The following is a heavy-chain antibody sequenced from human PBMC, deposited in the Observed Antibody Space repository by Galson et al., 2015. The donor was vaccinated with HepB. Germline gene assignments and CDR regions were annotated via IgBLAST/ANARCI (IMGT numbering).Heavy chain of an antibody. Sequence: CAISGDSVSSNSAAWNWIRQSPSRGLEWLGRTYYRSKWYNDYAVSVKSRITINPDTSKNQFSLQLNSVTPEDTAVYYCARTYYYGSGSFPPQGGQFDPWGQGTLVTVSS. J-gene: IGHJ5*02. CDR1: GDSVSSNSAA. CDR3: ARTYYYGSGSFPPQGGQFDP. CDR2: TYYRSKWYN. V-gene: IGHV6-1*01. D-gene: IGHD3-10*01.